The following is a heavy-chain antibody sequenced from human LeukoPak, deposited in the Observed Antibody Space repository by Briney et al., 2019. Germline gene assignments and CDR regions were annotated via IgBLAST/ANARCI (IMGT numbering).Heavy chain of an antibody. CDR1: GYTFTDNG. CDR3: ARVTTVTTSPWSWGPKKIGQEVNWFDP. Sequence: GASVKVSCRTSGYTFTDNGITWVRQAPGQGLEWMGWIRNDNGNREYAQKIQGRVSMTRDTSTSTAYMELRSLISDDTAVYYCARVTTVTTSPWSWGPKKIGQEVNWFDPWGQGTLVTVSS. J-gene: IGHJ5*02. CDR2: IRNDNGNR. V-gene: IGHV1-18*01. D-gene: IGHD4-17*01.